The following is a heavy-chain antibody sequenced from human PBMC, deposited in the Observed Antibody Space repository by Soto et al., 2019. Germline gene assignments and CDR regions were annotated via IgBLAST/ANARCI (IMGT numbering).Heavy chain of an antibody. CDR2: IDPGDSST. Sequence: GESLKISCQGSGYSFTTYWISWVRQMPGKGLEWMGKIDPGDSSTNYSPSFRGHITISVDGSINTAHLQFSSLKAADTAVYYCARLEKWYYNYYGLDVWGQGTMVTVSS. V-gene: IGHV5-10-1*01. CDR1: GYSFTTYW. J-gene: IGHJ6*02. D-gene: IGHD1-26*01. CDR3: ARLEKWYYNYYGLDV.